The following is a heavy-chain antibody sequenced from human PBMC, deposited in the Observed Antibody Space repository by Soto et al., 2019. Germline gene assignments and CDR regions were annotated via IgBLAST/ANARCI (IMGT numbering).Heavy chain of an antibody. CDR1: GGSISSGDYY. Sequence: SETLSLTCTVSGGSISSGDYYWSWIRQPPGKGLEWIGYIYYSGSTYYNPSLKSRVTISVDTSKNQFSLKLSSVTAADTAVYYCARVLGNDSSGYYLYFAYWGQGTLVTVSS. D-gene: IGHD3-22*01. CDR3: ARVLGNDSSGYYLYFAY. J-gene: IGHJ4*02. CDR2: IYYSGST. V-gene: IGHV4-30-4*01.